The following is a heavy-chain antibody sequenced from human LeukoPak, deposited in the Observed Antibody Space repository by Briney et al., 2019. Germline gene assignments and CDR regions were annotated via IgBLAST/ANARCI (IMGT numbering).Heavy chain of an antibody. Sequence: SETLSLTCAVYGGSFSGYYWSWIRQPPGKGLEWIGEINHSGSTNYNPSLKRRVTISVDTSKNQFSLKLSSVTAEDTAVYYCAREAYCSGGSCYLPYYSPGSFDYWGQGTLVTVSS. CDR3: AREAYCSGGSCYLPYYSPGSFDY. CDR2: INHSGST. J-gene: IGHJ4*02. CDR1: GGSFSGYY. D-gene: IGHD2-15*01. V-gene: IGHV4-34*01.